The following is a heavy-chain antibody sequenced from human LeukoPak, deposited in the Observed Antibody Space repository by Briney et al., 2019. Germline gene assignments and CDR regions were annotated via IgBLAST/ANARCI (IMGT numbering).Heavy chain of an antibody. CDR1: GGSISSYY. CDR3: ARGDGSGLYGMDV. CDR2: IYYSGST. D-gene: IGHD3-10*01. V-gene: IGHV4-59*01. Sequence: SETLSLTCTVSGGSISSYYWSWVRQPPGKGLEWVGYIYYSGSTNYNPSLKSRVTISVDTCKTQFSLKLSSVTAADTAVYSCARGDGSGLYGMDVWGQGTTVTVSS. J-gene: IGHJ6*02.